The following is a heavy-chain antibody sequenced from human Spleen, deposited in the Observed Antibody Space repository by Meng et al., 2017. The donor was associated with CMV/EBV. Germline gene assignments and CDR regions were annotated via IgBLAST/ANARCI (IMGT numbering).Heavy chain of an antibody. CDR1: GGTFSSYA. Sequence: SVKVSCKASGGTFSSYAISWVRQAPGQGLEWMGGIIPIFGTANYAQKFQGRVTITTDESTGTAYMELSSLRSEDTAVYYCARLGIAAHPGFDYWGQGTLVTVSS. CDR2: IIPIFGTA. V-gene: IGHV1-69*05. J-gene: IGHJ4*02. CDR3: ARLGIAAHPGFDY. D-gene: IGHD6-6*01.